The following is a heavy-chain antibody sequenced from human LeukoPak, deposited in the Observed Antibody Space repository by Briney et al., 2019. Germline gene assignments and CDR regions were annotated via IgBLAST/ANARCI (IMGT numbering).Heavy chain of an antibody. D-gene: IGHD5-24*01. Sequence: GGSLRLSCAASGFTFSSYSMNWVRQAPGKGLEWVSSISSSSSYIYYADSVKGRFTFSRDNAKNSLYLQMNSLKAEDTAVYYCARAEMATITYPDYWGQGTPVTVSS. V-gene: IGHV3-21*01. CDR1: GFTFSSYS. CDR2: ISSSSSYI. J-gene: IGHJ4*02. CDR3: ARAEMATITYPDY.